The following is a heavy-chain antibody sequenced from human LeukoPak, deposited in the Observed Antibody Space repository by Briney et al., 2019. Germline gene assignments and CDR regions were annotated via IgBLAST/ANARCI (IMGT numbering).Heavy chain of an antibody. CDR1: GGSISSSSYY. J-gene: IGHJ4*02. D-gene: IGHD4-11*01. Sequence: SETLSLTCTVSGGSISSSSYYWGWIRQPPGKGLEWIGSIYYSGSTYYNPSLKSRVTISVDTSKNQFSLKLSSVTAADTAVYYCARDPHYTPFDYWGQGTLVTVSS. CDR2: IYYSGST. CDR3: ARDPHYTPFDY. V-gene: IGHV4-39*07.